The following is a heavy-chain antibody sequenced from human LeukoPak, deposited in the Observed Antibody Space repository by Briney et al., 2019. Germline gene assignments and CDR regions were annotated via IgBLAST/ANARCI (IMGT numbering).Heavy chain of an antibody. CDR1: GFPFHDYD. D-gene: IGHD2-2*03. J-gene: IGHJ3*01. Sequence: GGSLRLSCAASGFPFHDYDMHWVRQAPGKGLEWVSVISGDGGSTYYADSVRGRFTISRDNRKNSLYLQINSLRTEDTALYYCAKDIGYCSSTSCSLFDDAFDVWGQGTMVTVSS. V-gene: IGHV3-43*02. CDR3: AKDIGYCSSTSCSLFDDAFDV. CDR2: ISGDGGST.